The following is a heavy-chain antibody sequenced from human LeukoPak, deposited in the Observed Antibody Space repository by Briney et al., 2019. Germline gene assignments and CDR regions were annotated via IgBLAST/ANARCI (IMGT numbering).Heavy chain of an antibody. CDR2: ISSSTI. J-gene: IGHJ4*02. Sequence: GGSLRLSCAASGFTFSSYSMNWVRQAPGKGLEWVSYISSSTIYYADSVKGRFTISRDNAKNSLYLQMNSLRAEDTAVYYCARGEPIVVVPAASYFDYWGQGTLVTVSS. CDR1: GFTFSSYS. D-gene: IGHD2-2*01. V-gene: IGHV3-48*01. CDR3: ARGEPIVVVPAASYFDY.